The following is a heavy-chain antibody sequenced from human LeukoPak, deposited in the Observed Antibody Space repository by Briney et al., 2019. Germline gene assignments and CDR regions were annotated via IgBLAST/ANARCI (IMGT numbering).Heavy chain of an antibody. CDR1: GVSIFSSY. V-gene: IGHV4-59*08. CDR3: ARHWLDSGTPDRFDY. Sequence: SETLSLTCTVSGVSIFSSYWNWVRQPPGKGLEWIGYIYYSGSTNYNPSLKSRVTISVDTSKNRFSLKLSSVTAADTAVYYCARHWLDSGTPDRFDYWGQGTLVTVSS. J-gene: IGHJ4*02. CDR2: IYYSGST. D-gene: IGHD3-10*01.